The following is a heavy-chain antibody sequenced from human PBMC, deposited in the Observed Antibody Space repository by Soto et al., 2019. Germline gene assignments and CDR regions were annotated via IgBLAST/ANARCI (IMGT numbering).Heavy chain of an antibody. CDR1: GFIFSSFG. CDR2: IWYDGSNT. V-gene: IGHV3-33*01. CDR3: VRDLLGSGGHFDY. D-gene: IGHD7-27*01. J-gene: IGHJ4*02. Sequence: QVQLVESGGGVVQPGRSLRLSCAASGFIFSSFGMHWVRQAPGKGLEWVAHIWYDGSNTYYADSVKGRFTISRDNSRNTLYLQMNSLRAEDTAVYHCVRDLLGSGGHFDYWGQETLVTVSS.